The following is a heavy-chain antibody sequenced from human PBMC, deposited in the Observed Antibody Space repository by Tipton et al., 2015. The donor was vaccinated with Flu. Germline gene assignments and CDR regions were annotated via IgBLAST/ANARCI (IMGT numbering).Heavy chain of an antibody. J-gene: IGHJ5*02. CDR1: GFTFSNYS. V-gene: IGHV3-48*01. Sequence: SLRLSCAASGFTFSNYSMNWVRQAPGKGLEWVSYISSSSSTIYYADSVKGRFTISRDNAKNSLYLQMNSLRAEDTAVYYCARDNGGATIFGVATRTPNWFDPWGQGTLVTVSS. CDR3: ARDNGGATIFGVATRTPNWFDP. CDR2: ISSSSSTI. D-gene: IGHD3-3*01.